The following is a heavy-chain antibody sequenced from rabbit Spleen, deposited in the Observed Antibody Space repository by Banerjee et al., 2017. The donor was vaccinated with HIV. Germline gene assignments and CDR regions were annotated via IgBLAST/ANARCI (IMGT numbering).Heavy chain of an antibody. CDR1: GVSFISSYD. CDR2: INIVTGKS. J-gene: IGHJ4*01. Sequence: EQLEESGGGLVKPEGSLTLTCKASGVSFISSYDMSWVRQAPGKGLEWIACINIVTGKSVYASWAKGRFTMSRTSSTTVTLQMTSLTAADTATYFCARDLAAVIGWNFNLWGPGTLVTVS. V-gene: IGHV1S45*01. CDR3: ARDLAAVIGWNFNL. D-gene: IGHD1-1*01.